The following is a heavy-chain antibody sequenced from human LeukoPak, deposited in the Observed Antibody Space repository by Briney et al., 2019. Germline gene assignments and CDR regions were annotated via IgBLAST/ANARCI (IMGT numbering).Heavy chain of an antibody. D-gene: IGHD5-12*01. J-gene: IGHJ6*03. CDR2: ISGSGGST. Sequence: GGSLRLSCAASGFTFSSYAMSWVRQAPGKGLEWVSAISGSGGSTYYADSVKGRFTISRDNSKNTLYLQMNSLRAEDTAVYYCAKERSSGYEYYYYYMDVWGKGTTVTVSS. CDR3: AKERSSGYEYYYYYMDV. CDR1: GFTFSSYA. V-gene: IGHV3-23*01.